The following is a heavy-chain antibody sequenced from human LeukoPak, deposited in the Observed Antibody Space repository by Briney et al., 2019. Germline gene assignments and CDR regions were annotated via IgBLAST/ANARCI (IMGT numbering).Heavy chain of an antibody. CDR3: ARRGSEGFDY. Sequence: PGGSLRLSCAASGFTFSNYAMNWVRQAPGKGLEWVAYISSSSRDIYYADSVKGRFTVSRDNSKNTLYLQMNSLRAEDTAVYYCARRGSEGFDYWGQGTLVTVSS. CDR1: GFTFSNYA. V-gene: IGHV3-48*01. J-gene: IGHJ4*02. CDR2: ISSSSRDI. D-gene: IGHD3-10*01.